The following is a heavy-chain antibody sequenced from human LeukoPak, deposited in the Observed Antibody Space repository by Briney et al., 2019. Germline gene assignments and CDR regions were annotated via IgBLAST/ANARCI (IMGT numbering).Heavy chain of an antibody. Sequence: GRSLRLSCAASGFTFSSYGMHWVRQAPGKGLEWVAVISHDGSNKYYADSVKGRFTISRDNSKNTLYLQMNSLRAEDTAVYYCARARKSGGVTMIRGVKDRGWFDPWGQGTLVTVSS. V-gene: IGHV3-30*03. CDR1: GFTFSSYG. D-gene: IGHD3-10*01. J-gene: IGHJ5*02. CDR3: ARARKSGGVTMIRGVKDRGWFDP. CDR2: ISHDGSNK.